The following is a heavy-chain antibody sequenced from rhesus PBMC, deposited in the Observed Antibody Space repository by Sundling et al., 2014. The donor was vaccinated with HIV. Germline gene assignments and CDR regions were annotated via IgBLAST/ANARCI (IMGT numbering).Heavy chain of an antibody. CDR1: GASISGAY. J-gene: IGHJ4*01. V-gene: IGHV4S2*01. CDR3: ARGGITAGR. CDR2: IDGDDGST. D-gene: IGHD6-19*01. Sequence: QVQLQESGPGLVKPSETLFLTCDVSGASISGAYGWIRQAPGKGLEWIGRIDGDDGSTDYNPSLKSRVTISIDTSKSQVSLKLTSITAADTGVYYCARGGITAGRWGQGVLVTVSS.